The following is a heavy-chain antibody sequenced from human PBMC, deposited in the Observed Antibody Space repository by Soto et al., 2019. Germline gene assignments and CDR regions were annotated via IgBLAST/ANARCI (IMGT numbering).Heavy chain of an antibody. CDR3: ARLNGYCISTNCHGYYGMDV. V-gene: IGHV4-39*01. D-gene: IGHD2-2*03. J-gene: IGHJ6*02. Sequence: SETLSLTCTFSGCSVSSSSYSWGWIRQSPGKGLEWIGTIYSSENTYCNPSLLSRVTISVDTSKNEFSLRLGSVTAADTAVYYCARLNGYCISTNCHGYYGMDVWGQGTTVTVSS. CDR2: IYSSENT. CDR1: GCSVSSSSYS.